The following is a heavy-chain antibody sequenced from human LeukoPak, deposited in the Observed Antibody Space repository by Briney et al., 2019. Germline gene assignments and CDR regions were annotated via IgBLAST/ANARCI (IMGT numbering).Heavy chain of an antibody. D-gene: IGHD4-23*01. Sequence: PSETLSLTCTVSGGSISSYYWSWIRQPPGKGLEWIGYIYTSGSTNYNPSLKSRVTISVDTSKNQFSLKLSSVTAADTAVYYCARLHGGSSGIWFDPWGQGTLVTVSS. V-gene: IGHV4-4*09. CDR3: ARLHGGSSGIWFDP. J-gene: IGHJ5*02. CDR1: GGSISSYY. CDR2: IYTSGST.